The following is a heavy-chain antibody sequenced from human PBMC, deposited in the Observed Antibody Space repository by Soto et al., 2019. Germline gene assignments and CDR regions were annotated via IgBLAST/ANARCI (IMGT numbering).Heavy chain of an antibody. V-gene: IGHV4-34*01. D-gene: IGHD1-26*01. J-gene: IGHJ5*02. CDR3: ARAGGRKWELRWFDP. Sequence: PXETLSLTCAVYGGSFSGYYWSWIRQPPGKGLEWIGEINHSGSTNYNPSLKSRVTISVDTSKNQFSLKLSSVTAADTAVYYCARAGGRKWELRWFDPWGQGTLVTVSS. CDR2: INHSGST. CDR1: GGSFSGYY.